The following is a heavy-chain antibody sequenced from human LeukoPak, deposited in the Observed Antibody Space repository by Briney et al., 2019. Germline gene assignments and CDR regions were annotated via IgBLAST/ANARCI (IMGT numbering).Heavy chain of an antibody. CDR3: ARDRSSTSFGPNWIDP. CDR1: GYTFTGYY. D-gene: IGHD2-2*01. J-gene: IGHJ5*02. V-gene: IGHV1-2*02. CDR2: INPNSGGT. Sequence: ASVKVSCKASGYTFTGYYMHWVRQAPGQGLEWMGWINPNSGGTNYAQKFQGRVTMTRDTSISTAYMELSRLRSDDTAVYYCARDRSSTSFGPNWIDPWGQGTLVTVSS.